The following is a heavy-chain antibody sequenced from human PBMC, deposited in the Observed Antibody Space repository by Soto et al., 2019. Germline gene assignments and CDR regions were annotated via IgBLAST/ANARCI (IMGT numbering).Heavy chain of an antibody. J-gene: IGHJ6*02. Sequence: ASVKVSCTASGYTFTGYYMHWVLQAPGQGLEWMGWINPNSGGTNYAQKFQGRVTMTRDTSISTAYMELSRLRSDDTAVYYCARGIVVPSAMALYYYEGMDFCGQRSTVTVSS. D-gene: IGHD2-2*01. CDR2: INPNSGGT. CDR1: GYTFTGYY. CDR3: ARGIVVPSAMALYYYEGMDF. V-gene: IGHV1-2*02.